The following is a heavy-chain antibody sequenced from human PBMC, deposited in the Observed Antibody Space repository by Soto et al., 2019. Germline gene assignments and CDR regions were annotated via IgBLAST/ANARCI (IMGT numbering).Heavy chain of an antibody. Sequence: EVQLVESGGGLVKPGGSLRLSCAASGFTFSSYSMNWVRQAPGKGLEWVSSISSSSSYIYYADSVKGRFTISRDNAKNALDLQMNSLRAEETAVYYCARGDYYCYYMDVWCKGTTVTVSS. CDR1: GFTFSSYS. V-gene: IGHV3-21*01. CDR3: ARGDYYCYYMDV. J-gene: IGHJ6*03. CDR2: ISSSSSYI.